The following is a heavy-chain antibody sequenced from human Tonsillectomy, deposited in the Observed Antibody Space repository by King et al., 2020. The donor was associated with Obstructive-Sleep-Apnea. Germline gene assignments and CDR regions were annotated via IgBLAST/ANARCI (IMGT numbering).Heavy chain of an antibody. CDR1: GGSISTYY. Sequence: QLQESGPGLVKPSETLSLTCTVSGGSISTYYWSWIRQPPGTGLEWIGYIFDSGNTRYNPPLKSRVTISLDTSKNQFSLRLSSVTSADTAVYYCARQRYYYDSSGYYYPAFDHWGRGTLVTVSS. D-gene: IGHD3-22*01. V-gene: IGHV4-59*01. J-gene: IGHJ4*02. CDR2: IFDSGNT. CDR3: ARQRYYYDSSGYYYPAFDH.